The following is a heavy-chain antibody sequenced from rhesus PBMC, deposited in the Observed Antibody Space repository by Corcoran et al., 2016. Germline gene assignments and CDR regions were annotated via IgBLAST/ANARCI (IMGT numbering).Heavy chain of an antibody. CDR3: ARDWGY. D-gene: IGHD3-34*01. CDR1: GDSISSGYYF. Sequence: QVQLQESGPGLVKPSETLSPTCAASGDSISSGYYFWSWIRQPPGKGLEWIGYITYNGIASSNPSLKSRVTISRDTSKNQFSLKLSSVTAADTAVYSCARDWGYWGQGVLVTVSS. J-gene: IGHJ4*01. CDR2: ITYNGIA. V-gene: IGHV4-122*02.